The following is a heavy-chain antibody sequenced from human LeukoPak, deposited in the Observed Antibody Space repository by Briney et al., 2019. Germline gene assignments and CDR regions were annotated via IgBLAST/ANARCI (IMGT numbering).Heavy chain of an antibody. V-gene: IGHV3-23*01. CDR2: ISGSGGST. CDR3: AKSGSSRHRYYFDY. J-gene: IGHJ4*02. Sequence: QSGASLRLSCAASGFTFSSYAMSWVRQAPGKGLEWVSAISGSGGSTYYADSVKGRFTISRDNSKITLYLQMNSLRAEDTAVYYCAKSGSSRHRYYFDYWGQGTLVTVSS. D-gene: IGHD1-26*01. CDR1: GFTFSSYA.